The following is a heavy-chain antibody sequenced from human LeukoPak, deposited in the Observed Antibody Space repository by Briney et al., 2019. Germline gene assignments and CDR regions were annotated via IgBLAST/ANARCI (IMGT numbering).Heavy chain of an antibody. CDR1: GFTFSSYG. CDR2: ISYDGSNK. CDR3: AKDGYHYDFWSGYSNYYYGMDV. V-gene: IGHV3-30*18. J-gene: IGHJ6*02. Sequence: GGSLRLSCAASGFTFSSYGMRWVRQAPGKGLEWVAVISYDGSNKYYADSVKGRFTISRDNSKNTLYLQMNSLRAEDTAVYYCAKDGYHYDFWSGYSNYYYGMDVWGQGTTVTVSS. D-gene: IGHD3-3*01.